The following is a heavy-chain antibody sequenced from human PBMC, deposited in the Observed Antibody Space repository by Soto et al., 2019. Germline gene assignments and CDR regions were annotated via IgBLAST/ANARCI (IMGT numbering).Heavy chain of an antibody. CDR2: IYWDDDA. J-gene: IGHJ3*01. CDR1: GFSLSADGVG. Sequence: ITLKESGPTLVKPTQTLTLTCTFSGFSLSADGVGVGWIRQPPGKALEWRALIYWDDDARYRPSLKSRLTIPKDTSENQVVLTMTNMDPVDTATYYCAHAYGGTSWPNDAFDVWGQGTVVTVSS. V-gene: IGHV2-5*02. D-gene: IGHD2-2*01. CDR3: AHAYGGTSWPNDAFDV.